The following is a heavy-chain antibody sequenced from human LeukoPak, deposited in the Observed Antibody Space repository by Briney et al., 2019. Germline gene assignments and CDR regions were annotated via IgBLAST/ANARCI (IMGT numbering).Heavy chain of an antibody. CDR1: GYSFTSYW. Sequence: GESLRISCKGSGYSFTSYWISWVRQMPGKGLEWMGRIDPSDSYTNYSPSFQGHVTISADKSISTAYLQWSSLKASDTAMYYCANQVHYYDTSGPDAAFDIWGQGTMVTVSS. V-gene: IGHV5-10-1*01. J-gene: IGHJ3*02. D-gene: IGHD3-22*01. CDR3: ANQVHYYDTSGPDAAFDI. CDR2: IDPSDSYT.